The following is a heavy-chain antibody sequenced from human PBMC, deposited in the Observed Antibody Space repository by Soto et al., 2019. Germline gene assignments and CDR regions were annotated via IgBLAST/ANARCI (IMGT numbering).Heavy chain of an antibody. V-gene: IGHV3-11*01. J-gene: IGHJ6*02. CDR3: ARGSWEPPLYYYYGMDV. D-gene: IGHD1-26*01. Sequence: GGSLRLSCAASGSTFSDYYMSWIRQAPGKGLEWVSYISSSGSTIYYAGSVKGRFTISRDNAKNSLYLQMNSLRAEDTAVYYCARGSWEPPLYYYYGMDVWGQGTTVTVSS. CDR2: ISSSGSTI. CDR1: GSTFSDYY.